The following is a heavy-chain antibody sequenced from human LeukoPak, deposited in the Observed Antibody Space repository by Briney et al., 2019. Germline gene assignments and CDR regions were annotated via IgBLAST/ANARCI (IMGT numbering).Heavy chain of an antibody. CDR1: GDSISSGGYY. CDR3: ARDKIQYGMDV. CDR2: ISHRGST. J-gene: IGHJ6*02. V-gene: IGHV4-31*03. Sequence: SETLSLTCSVSGDSISSGGYYWSWLRQYPGTGLEWIGYISHRGSTYYNPSLKGRIIISVDTSKTQFSLTLSSVTAADTAVYYCARDKIQYGMDVWGQGTTVIVSS. D-gene: IGHD5-18*01.